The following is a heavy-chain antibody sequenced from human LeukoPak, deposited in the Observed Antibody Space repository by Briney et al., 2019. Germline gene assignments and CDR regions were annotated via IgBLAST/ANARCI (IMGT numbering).Heavy chain of an antibody. CDR1: GGSISSYY. Sequence: SETQSLTCTVSGGSISSYYWSWIRQPPGKGLEWIGYIYTSGSTNYNPSLKSRVTISVDTSKNQFSLKLSSVTAADTAVYYCARRGAVRGAPDYYYYYMDVWGKGTTVTVSS. V-gene: IGHV4-4*09. J-gene: IGHJ6*03. CDR3: ARRGAVRGAPDYYYYYMDV. CDR2: IYTSGST. D-gene: IGHD3-10*01.